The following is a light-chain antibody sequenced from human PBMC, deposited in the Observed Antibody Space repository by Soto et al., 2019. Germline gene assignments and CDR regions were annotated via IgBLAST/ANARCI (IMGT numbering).Light chain of an antibody. J-gene: IGKJ1*01. Sequence: EIVLTQSPGTLSLSPGERATLSCRASHSVNRIYLAWYQQKLGQAPRLLIYAASSRAAGIPDRFRGSGSGTDFTLTISRLEPEDFAVYYCHQFSSSPPWTFGQGTKVEIK. V-gene: IGKV3-20*01. CDR1: HSVNRIY. CDR3: HQFSSSPPWT. CDR2: AAS.